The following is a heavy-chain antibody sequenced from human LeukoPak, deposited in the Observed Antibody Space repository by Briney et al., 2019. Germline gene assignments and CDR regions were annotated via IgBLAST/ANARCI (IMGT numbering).Heavy chain of an antibody. Sequence: ASVKVSCNASGYTFTGYYMHWVRQAPGQGLEWMGWINPNSGGTNYAQKFQGRVTMTRDTSISTAYMELSRLRSDDTAVYYCANLMRGYSGYADYWGQGTLVTVSS. J-gene: IGHJ4*02. D-gene: IGHD5-12*01. CDR2: INPNSGGT. V-gene: IGHV1-2*02. CDR3: ANLMRGYSGYADY. CDR1: GYTFTGYY.